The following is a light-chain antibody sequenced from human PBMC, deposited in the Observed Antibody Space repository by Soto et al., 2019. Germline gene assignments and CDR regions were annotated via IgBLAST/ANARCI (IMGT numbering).Light chain of an antibody. J-gene: IGKJ3*01. V-gene: IGKV1-39*01. CDR3: QQSYSSPFT. CDR1: RSIATY. CDR2: AAS. Sequence: DIPMTQSPSSLSASVGDRVTITCRASRSIATYLHWYQQKPGKAPKLLIYAASSLLSGVPSRFSGSGSGTDFTLSISSLQPEDFATYSCQQSYSSPFTFGPGTKVDIK.